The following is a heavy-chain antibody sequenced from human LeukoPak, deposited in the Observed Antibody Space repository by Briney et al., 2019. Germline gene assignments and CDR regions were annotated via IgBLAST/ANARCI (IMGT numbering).Heavy chain of an antibody. Sequence: SQTLSLTCVISGDSVSSNSAAWNWIRQSPSRGLEWLGRTYYRSKWYYDYAVAVKSRTSINPDTSKNQFSLQLSSVTPEDTAVYYCARDPVGGSTIFDYWGQGTLVTVSS. J-gene: IGHJ4*02. CDR1: GDSVSSNSAA. CDR2: TYYRSKWYY. CDR3: ARDPVGGSTIFDY. D-gene: IGHD1-26*01. V-gene: IGHV6-1*01.